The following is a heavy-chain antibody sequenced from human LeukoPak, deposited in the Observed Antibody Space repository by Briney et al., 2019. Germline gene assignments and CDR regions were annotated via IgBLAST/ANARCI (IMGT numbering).Heavy chain of an antibody. CDR1: GFTFSSYG. J-gene: IGHJ4*02. CDR2: ISYDGSNK. Sequence: GGSLRLSCAASGFTFSSYGMHWVRQAPGKGLEWVAVISYDGSNKYYADSVKGRFTISRDNSKNTLYLQMNSLRAEYTAVYYCAKSGYSYGCDYWGQGTLVTVSS. V-gene: IGHV3-30*18. CDR3: AKSGYSYGCDY. D-gene: IGHD5-18*01.